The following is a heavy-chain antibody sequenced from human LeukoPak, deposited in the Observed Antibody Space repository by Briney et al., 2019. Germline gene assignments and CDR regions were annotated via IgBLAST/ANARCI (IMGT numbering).Heavy chain of an antibody. CDR1: GFTFSSYS. Sequence: GGSLRLSCAASGFTFSSYSMNWVRQAPGKGLEWVSSISSSSSYIYYADSVKGRFTISRDNAKNSLYLQMNSLRAEDTAVYYCARDSAARHPYYYYYMDVWGKGATVTVSS. CDR3: ARDSAARHPYYYYYMDV. V-gene: IGHV3-21*01. D-gene: IGHD6-6*01. J-gene: IGHJ6*03. CDR2: ISSSSSYI.